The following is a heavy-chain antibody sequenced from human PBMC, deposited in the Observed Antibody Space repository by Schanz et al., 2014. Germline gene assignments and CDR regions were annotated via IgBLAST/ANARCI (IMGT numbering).Heavy chain of an antibody. V-gene: IGHV3-53*01. D-gene: IGHD3-22*01. CDR3: AKDGRLPYYGTGSDFDY. J-gene: IGHJ4*02. CDR2: TGSGSKT. CDR1: GFTVSNSY. Sequence: DVQLVDSGGGLVQPGGSLRLSCAASGFTVSNSYIHWVRQAPGKGLEWVSAITGSGSKTYYADSVKGRFTIARDNSKNTLFLQMDSLRVEDTAVYYCAKDGRLPYYGTGSDFDYWGQGTLVAVSS.